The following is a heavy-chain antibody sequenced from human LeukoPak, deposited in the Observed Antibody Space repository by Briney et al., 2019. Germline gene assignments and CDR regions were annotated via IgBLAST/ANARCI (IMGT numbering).Heavy chain of an antibody. V-gene: IGHV4-30-2*06. CDR2: IYQSGST. CDR1: GGSVSSGGYS. CDR3: ARVSYYYDSGGFYFFDS. Sequence: PSETLSLTCTVSGGSVSSGGYSWSWIRQSPGKGLEWIGYIYQSGSTHYNPSLRSRITISVDRAKNQFSLKLSSVTAADTAVYFCARVSYYYDSGGFYFFDSWGQGTLVTVSS. D-gene: IGHD3-22*01. J-gene: IGHJ4*02.